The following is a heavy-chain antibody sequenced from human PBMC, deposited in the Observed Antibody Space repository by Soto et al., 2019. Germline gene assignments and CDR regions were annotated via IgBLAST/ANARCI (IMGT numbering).Heavy chain of an antibody. CDR1: GASISSYY. CDR2: IYYSGGT. CDR3: ARDYSGASTFDY. Sequence: LSLTCTVCGASISSYYWTWTRQPPGKGLEWIGYIYYSGGTNYNPSLKSRVTISIDTSKNQFSLKLSSVTAADTAVYYCARDYSGASTFDYWGQGTLVTVSS. D-gene: IGHD6-19*01. J-gene: IGHJ4*02. V-gene: IGHV4-59*01.